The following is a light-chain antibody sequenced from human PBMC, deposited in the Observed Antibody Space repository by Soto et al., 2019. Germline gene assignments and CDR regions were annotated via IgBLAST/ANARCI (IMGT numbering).Light chain of an antibody. V-gene: IGLV2-14*01. Sequence: QSVLTQPASVSGSPGQSITISCTGTSSDVGAYNTVSWYQQHPGKAPKLMIYQVSNRPSGVSNRFSGSKSGNTASLTISGLQAEDEADYYCSSYTSSNTLYVFGGGTKLTVL. CDR3: SSYTSSNTLYV. CDR2: QVS. CDR1: SSDVGAYNT. J-gene: IGLJ1*01.